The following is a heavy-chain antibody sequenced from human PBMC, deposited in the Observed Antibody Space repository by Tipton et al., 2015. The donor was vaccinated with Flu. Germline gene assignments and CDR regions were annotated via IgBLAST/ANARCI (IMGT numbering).Heavy chain of an antibody. D-gene: IGHD6-13*01. V-gene: IGHV4-4*07. CDR2: IYSSGST. CDR3: ARDSRTAAAGSEDY. Sequence: LSLTCTVSGGSISNYYWSWIRQPAGKGLDWIGRIYSSGSTNYNPSLKSRVTISVDTSKNQFSMKLSSVTAADTAVYYCARDSRTAAAGSEDYWGQGTLVTVSS. J-gene: IGHJ4*02. CDR1: GGSISNYY.